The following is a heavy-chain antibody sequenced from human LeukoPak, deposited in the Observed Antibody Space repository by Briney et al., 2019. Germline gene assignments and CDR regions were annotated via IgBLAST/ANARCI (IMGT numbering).Heavy chain of an antibody. Sequence: PSETLSLTCTVSGGSISSRSYYWGWIRQPPGKGLEWIGSIYYSGSTYYNPSLKSRVTISVDTSKNQFSLKLSSVTAADTAVYYCARHRAYSSSSPFDYWGQGTLVTVSS. D-gene: IGHD6-6*01. CDR2: IYYSGST. J-gene: IGHJ4*02. CDR1: GGSISSRSYY. CDR3: ARHRAYSSSSPFDY. V-gene: IGHV4-39*01.